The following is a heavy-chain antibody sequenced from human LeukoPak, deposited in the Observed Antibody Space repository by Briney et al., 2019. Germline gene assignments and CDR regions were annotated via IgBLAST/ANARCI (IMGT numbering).Heavy chain of an antibody. Sequence: GGSLRLSCAASGFTFSTYNMNWVRQAPGKGLEWVSSISGSSSYIYYADSVKGRFSISRDNAKNSLYLQMNSLRAEDTAVYFCARMDVWGKGTTVTISS. CDR2: ISGSSSYI. J-gene: IGHJ6*03. V-gene: IGHV3-21*01. CDR3: ARMDV. CDR1: GFTFSTYN.